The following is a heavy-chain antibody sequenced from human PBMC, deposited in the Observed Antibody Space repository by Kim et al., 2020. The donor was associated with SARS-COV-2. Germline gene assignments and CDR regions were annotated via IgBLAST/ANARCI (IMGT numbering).Heavy chain of an antibody. Sequence: GGSLRLSCAASGFTFSSYAMHWVRQAPGKGLEWVAVISYDGSNKYYADSVKGRFTISRDNSKNTLYLQMNSLRAEDTAVYYCAREGDYYGSGSYYRPYLDYWGQGTLVTVSS. D-gene: IGHD3-10*01. CDR3: AREGDYYGSGSYYRPYLDY. CDR1: GFTFSSYA. CDR2: ISYDGSNK. J-gene: IGHJ4*02. V-gene: IGHV3-30-3*01.